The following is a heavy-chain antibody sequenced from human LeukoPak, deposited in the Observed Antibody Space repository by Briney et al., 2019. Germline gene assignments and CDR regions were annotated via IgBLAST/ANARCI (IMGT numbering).Heavy chain of an antibody. V-gene: IGHV4-34*01. CDR3: ARHGGYYYDSSGSHFDY. D-gene: IGHD3-22*01. CDR1: GGSFSGYY. J-gene: IGHJ4*02. Sequence: PSETLSLTCAVYGGSFSGYYWSWIRQPPGKGLEWIGEINHSGSTNYNPSLKSRVTISVDTSKNQFSLKLSSVTAADTAVYYCARHGGYYYDSSGSHFDYWGQGTLVTVSS. CDR2: INHSGST.